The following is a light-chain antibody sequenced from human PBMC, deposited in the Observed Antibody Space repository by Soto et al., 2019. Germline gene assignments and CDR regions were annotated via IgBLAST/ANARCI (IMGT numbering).Light chain of an antibody. CDR3: QSYDSSLSVLYV. V-gene: IGLV1-40*01. J-gene: IGLJ1*01. CDR2: GNT. Sequence: QAVLTQPPSVSGAPGQRGTISCTGSSSKNGAGYEVHWFQQLPGTAPKLLIYGNTNRPSGVPDRFSGSKSDTSASLAITGLQPEDEADYYCQSYDSSLSVLYVFGTGTKATVL. CDR1: SSKNGAGYE.